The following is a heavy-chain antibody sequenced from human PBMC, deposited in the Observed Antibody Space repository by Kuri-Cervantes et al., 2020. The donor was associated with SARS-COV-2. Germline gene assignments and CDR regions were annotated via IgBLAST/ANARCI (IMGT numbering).Heavy chain of an antibody. Sequence: SETLSLTCTVSGGSISSSSYYWGWIRQPPGKGLEWIGSIYYSGSTNYNPSLKSRVTISVDTSKNQFSLKLSSVTAADTAVYYCARDSCTNGVCYRYFDYWGQGTLVTVSS. D-gene: IGHD2-8*01. CDR3: ARDSCTNGVCYRYFDY. CDR2: IYYSGST. CDR1: GGSISSSSYY. J-gene: IGHJ4*02. V-gene: IGHV4-39*07.